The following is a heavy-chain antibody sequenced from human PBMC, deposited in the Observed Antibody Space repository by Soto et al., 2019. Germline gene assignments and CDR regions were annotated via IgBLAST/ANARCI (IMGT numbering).Heavy chain of an antibody. Sequence: EVQLVESGGGLVQPGGSLRLSCAASGFTFSDYEMIWARQAPGKGLEWLAYISGRGSDIYYADSVKGRFTISRDNARNSLYLQMNSLRAEDTALYYCARDADYRDYWSAYALKFHVMDVW. V-gene: IGHV3-48*03. CDR2: ISGRGSDI. J-gene: IGHJ6*01. CDR3: ARDADYRDYWSAYALKFHVMDV. D-gene: IGHD3-3*01. CDR1: GFTFSDYE.